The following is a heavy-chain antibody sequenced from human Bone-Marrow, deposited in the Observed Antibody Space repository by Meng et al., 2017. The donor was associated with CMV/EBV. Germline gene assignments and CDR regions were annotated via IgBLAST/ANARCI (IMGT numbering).Heavy chain of an antibody. D-gene: IGHD2-2*01. CDR1: GFTFSSYA. CDR3: ARDWLSDIVVVPAAIFDY. Sequence: GESLKISCAASGFTFSSYAMHWVRQAPGKGLEWVAIISYDGSNKYYADSVKGRFTISRDNSKNTLYLQMNSLRAEDTAVYYCARDWLSDIVVVPAAIFDYWGQGTRVTGSS. V-gene: IGHV3-30*04. J-gene: IGHJ4*02. CDR2: ISYDGSNK.